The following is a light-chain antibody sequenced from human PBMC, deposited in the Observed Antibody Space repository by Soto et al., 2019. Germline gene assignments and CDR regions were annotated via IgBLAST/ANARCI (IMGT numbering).Light chain of an antibody. J-gene: IGKJ1*01. CDR1: QSISSW. Sequence: DIQLTQSPSTLSASVGDRVTITCRASQSISSWLAWYQQKPGTAPKLLIYKASTLEGGVPSRFSGSRSGTEFTLTVSSLQPDDFATYYCQQSYSSPPTFGQGTKVDIK. CDR2: KAS. CDR3: QQSYSSPPT. V-gene: IGKV1-5*03.